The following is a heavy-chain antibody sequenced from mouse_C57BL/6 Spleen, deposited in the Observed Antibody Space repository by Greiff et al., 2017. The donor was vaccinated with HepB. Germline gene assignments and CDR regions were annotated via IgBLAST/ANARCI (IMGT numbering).Heavy chain of an antibody. D-gene: IGHD2-5*01. V-gene: IGHV1-64*01. Sequence: VQLQQPGAELVKPGASVKLSCKASGYTFTSYWMHWVKQRPGQGLEWIGMIHPNSGSTNYNEKFKSKATLTVDKSSSTAYMQLSSLTSEDSAVYYCAREEYYSNYVDYAMDYWGQGTSVTVSS. J-gene: IGHJ4*01. CDR3: AREEYYSNYVDYAMDY. CDR2: IHPNSGST. CDR1: GYTFTSYW.